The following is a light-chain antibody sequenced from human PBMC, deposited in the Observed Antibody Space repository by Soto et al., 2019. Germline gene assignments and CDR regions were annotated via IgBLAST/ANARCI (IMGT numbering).Light chain of an antibody. Sequence: EVVVRQSPATLSLYPGERATLSCRASQSVSSYLAWYQQKPGQAPRLLISDTSNRATGIPARFSGSGSGTDFTLTISSLEPEDFAVYYCQQRSNWRITFGQGTRLEIK. J-gene: IGKJ5*01. V-gene: IGKV3-11*01. CDR1: QSVSSY. CDR3: QQRSNWRIT. CDR2: DTS.